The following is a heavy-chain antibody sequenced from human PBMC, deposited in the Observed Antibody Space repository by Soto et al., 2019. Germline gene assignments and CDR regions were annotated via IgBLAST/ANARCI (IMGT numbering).Heavy chain of an antibody. D-gene: IGHD3-22*01. CDR3: ARLNYDSSGYLNNNWFHP. CDR1: GYTFTSYD. V-gene: IGHV1-8*01. J-gene: IGHJ5*02. CDR2: MNPNSGNT. Sequence: GASVKVSCKASGYTFTSYDINWVRQATGQGLEWMGWMNPNSGNTGYAQKFQGRVTMTRNTSISTAYMELSSLRSEDTAVYYCARLNYDSSGYLNNNWFHPWGQGTLVTVSS.